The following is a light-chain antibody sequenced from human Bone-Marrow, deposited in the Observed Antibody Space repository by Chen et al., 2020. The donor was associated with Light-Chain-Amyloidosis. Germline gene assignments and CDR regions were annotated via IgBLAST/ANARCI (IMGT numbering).Light chain of an antibody. CDR1: NIGYKG. CDR3: QIWDRTSTHYV. Sequence: SYVLTQPPSVSVAPGETARITCRGDNIGYKGVHWYQLKPGQAPVLVVYDDIDRPSGIPERFSGSNSGNTATLTISRVEVGDEADYYCQIWDRTSTHYVFGFGTKVTVL. J-gene: IGLJ1*01. V-gene: IGLV3-21*02. CDR2: DDI.